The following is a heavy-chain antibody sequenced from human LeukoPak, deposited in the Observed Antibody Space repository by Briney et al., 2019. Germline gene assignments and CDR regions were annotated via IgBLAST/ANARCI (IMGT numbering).Heavy chain of an antibody. D-gene: IGHD1-26*01. Sequence: PGGSLRLSCAASGFTFSSYAMSWVRQAPGKGLEWVSAISGSGGSTYYADSVKGRFTISRDNSKNTLYLQMNSLRAEDTAVYYCASIVGATMHAFDYWGQGTLVTVSS. CDR1: GFTFSSYA. V-gene: IGHV3-23*01. CDR2: ISGSGGST. CDR3: ASIVGATMHAFDY. J-gene: IGHJ4*02.